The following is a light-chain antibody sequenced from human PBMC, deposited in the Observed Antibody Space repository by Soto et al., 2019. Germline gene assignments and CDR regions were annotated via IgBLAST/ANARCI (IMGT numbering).Light chain of an antibody. CDR2: GAS. J-gene: IGKJ3*01. Sequence: EIVLTQSPATLSLAPGERATLSCRASQSVNTYLAWYQKKPGQAPRLLFYGASNRATGIPARFSGSGSEADFTLTISSLEPEDFAVYYCQQRSTWPHTFGPGTNVDIK. CDR3: QQRSTWPHT. CDR1: QSVNTY. V-gene: IGKV3-11*01.